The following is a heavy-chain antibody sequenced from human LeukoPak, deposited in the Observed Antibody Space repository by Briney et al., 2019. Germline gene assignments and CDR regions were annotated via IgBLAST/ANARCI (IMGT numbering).Heavy chain of an antibody. CDR1: GFIFSNYA. Sequence: GGSLRLSCAASGFIFSNYAMSWVRQTPGKGLEWVSFISSSGGTTYYADSVKGRFTISRDNSKNMLYLQINSLRTEDTALYYCSKDRAEASAGDYWGQGILVTVSS. D-gene: IGHD6-13*01. V-gene: IGHV3-23*01. CDR3: SKDRAEASAGDY. J-gene: IGHJ4*02. CDR2: ISSSGGTT.